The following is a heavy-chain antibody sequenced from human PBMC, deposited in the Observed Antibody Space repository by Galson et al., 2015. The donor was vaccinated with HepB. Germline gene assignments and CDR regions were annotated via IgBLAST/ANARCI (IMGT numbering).Heavy chain of an antibody. D-gene: IGHD5-24*01. CDR3: AKEMGRDGYNYGTLSDY. CDR1: GFTFSSYA. CDR2: ISGSGRST. Sequence: SLRLSCAASGFTFSSYAMSWVRQAPGKGLEWVSAISGSGRSTYYSGSVKGRFTISGDNSKNTLYLQMNSLRADDMAVYYCAKEMGRDGYNYGTLSDYWGQGTLVTVSS. V-gene: IGHV3-23*01. J-gene: IGHJ4*02.